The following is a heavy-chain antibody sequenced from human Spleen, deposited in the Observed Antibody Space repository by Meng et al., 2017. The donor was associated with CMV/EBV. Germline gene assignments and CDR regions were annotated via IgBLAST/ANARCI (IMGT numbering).Heavy chain of an antibody. J-gene: IGHJ6*02. Sequence: DTFSSYTITWVRQAPGRGLEWMGRIIPTLGVTNYAPKFQGRVTIIVDQSTSTAYMELSSLRSEDTAVYYCARDNDDFRYYYYGIDVWGQGTTVTVSS. CDR3: ARDNDDFRYYYYGIDV. V-gene: IGHV1-69*04. D-gene: IGHD3-3*01. CDR2: IIPTLGVT. CDR1: DTFSSYT.